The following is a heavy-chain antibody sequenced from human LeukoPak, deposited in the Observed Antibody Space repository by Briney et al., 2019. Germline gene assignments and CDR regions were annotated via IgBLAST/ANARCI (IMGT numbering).Heavy chain of an antibody. V-gene: IGHV3-23*01. CDR2: ISASGGHT. D-gene: IGHD1-26*01. CDR3: ARDRSGSGVVGTFDI. CDR1: GVTFSNYA. Sequence: GGSLILSCAASGVTFSNYAMTWVRQAPGKGLEWVSSISASGGHTYYTDSVRGRFTVSRDNSKKTLYLQMNSLRAEDTAAYYCARDRSGSGVVGTFDIWGQGSMVTVSS. J-gene: IGHJ3*02.